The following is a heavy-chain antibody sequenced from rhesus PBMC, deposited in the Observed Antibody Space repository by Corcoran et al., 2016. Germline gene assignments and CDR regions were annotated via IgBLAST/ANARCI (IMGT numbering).Heavy chain of an antibody. CDR1: GSTFSSYY. CDR3: AKGAYSWNPYYGLDS. CDR2: INSSGGSA. V-gene: IGHV3-22*01. J-gene: IGHJ6*01. Sequence: EVQLVESGGGLVQPGGSLRLASTGSGSTFSSYYMYWFRKAPGRRLEWVSAINSSGGSAWTTDSMKGRFTISKENAKNTLYLQMDSLRAADTAVYYCAKGAYSWNPYYGLDSWGQGVVVTVSS. D-gene: IGHD1-1-1*01.